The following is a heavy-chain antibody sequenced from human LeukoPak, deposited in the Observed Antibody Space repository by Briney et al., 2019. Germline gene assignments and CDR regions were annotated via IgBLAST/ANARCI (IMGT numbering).Heavy chain of an antibody. V-gene: IGHV4-30-4*01. Sequence: PSETLSLTCTVPGGSISSGDYYWSWIRQPPGKGLEWIGYIYYSGSTYYNPSLKSRVTISVDTSKNQFSLKLSSVTAADTAVYYCARELLSAPDAFDIWGQGTMVTVSS. CDR1: GGSISSGDYY. D-gene: IGHD3-10*01. J-gene: IGHJ3*02. CDR3: ARELLSAPDAFDI. CDR2: IYYSGST.